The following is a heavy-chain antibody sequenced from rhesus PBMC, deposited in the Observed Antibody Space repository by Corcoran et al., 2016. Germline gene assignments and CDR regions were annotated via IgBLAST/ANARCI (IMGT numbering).Heavy chain of an antibody. CDR2: IRSGWST. Sequence: QVQLQQWGEGLVKPSETLSLTCAVYGGSISSNYWSWIRQPPGNGLEWIWRIRSGWSTNYNPSLKSRVTISIDTSKNQFSLKLSSGTAADTAVYYCARDQVDFWTGYYHDYWGQGVLVTVSS. CDR3: ARDQVDFWTGYYHDY. CDR1: GGSISSNY. J-gene: IGHJ4*01. V-gene: IGHV4-160*01. D-gene: IGHD3-3*01.